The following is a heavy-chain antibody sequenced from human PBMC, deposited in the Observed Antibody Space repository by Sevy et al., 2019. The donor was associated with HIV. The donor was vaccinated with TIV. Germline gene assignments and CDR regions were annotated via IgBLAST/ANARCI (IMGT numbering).Heavy chain of an antibody. J-gene: IGHJ6*02. CDR1: GFTFSNYW. CDR2: IKRDGSEK. D-gene: IGHD2-2*01. V-gene: IGHV3-7*03. Sequence: GGSLRLSCAASGFTFSNYWMSWVRQAPGKGLEWVANIKRDGSEKYYVASVKGRFTISRDNAKTSLYLQMNSLRAEDTAVYYCARDCSSATCLWGLDVWGQGTMVTISS. CDR3: ARDCSSATCLWGLDV.